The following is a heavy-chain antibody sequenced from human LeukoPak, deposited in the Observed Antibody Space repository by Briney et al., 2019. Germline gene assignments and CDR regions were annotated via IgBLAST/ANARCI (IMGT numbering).Heavy chain of an antibody. Sequence: GGSLRLSCAASGFTFSSYWMSWVRQAPGKGLEWVANTKQDGSEKYYVDSVKGRFTISRDNAKNTVYLQMNSLRAEDTAVYYCVRDWGYDSSGYWQKYFDTWGQGTLVTVSS. D-gene: IGHD3-22*01. V-gene: IGHV3-7*01. CDR3: VRDWGYDSSGYWQKYFDT. J-gene: IGHJ4*02. CDR1: GFTFSSYW. CDR2: TKQDGSEK.